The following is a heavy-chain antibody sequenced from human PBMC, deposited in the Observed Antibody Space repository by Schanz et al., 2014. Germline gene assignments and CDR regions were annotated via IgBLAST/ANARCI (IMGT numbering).Heavy chain of an antibody. CDR1: SGSFSGYY. D-gene: IGHD6-13*01. Sequence: QVQLQQWGAGLLKPSETLSLSCAVYSGSFSGYYWSWIRQPPGKGLEWIGEINHSGSTNYNPSLKSRVTIPVDTSKNQFSLKLSSVPAADTAVYYCARGPDSTSADVTRGRRRYYFDYWGQGTLVTVSS. J-gene: IGHJ4*02. CDR3: ARGPDSTSADVTRGRRRYYFDY. CDR2: INHSGST. V-gene: IGHV4-34*01.